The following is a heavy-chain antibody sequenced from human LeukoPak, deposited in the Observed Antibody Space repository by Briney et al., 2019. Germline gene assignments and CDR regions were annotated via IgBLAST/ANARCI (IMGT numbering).Heavy chain of an antibody. CDR1: GFTFSDYS. CDR2: ISSSSYI. V-gene: IGHV3-21*01. D-gene: IGHD3-9*01. CDR3: ARDVGYYGILTGSIDY. Sequence: GGSLRLSCAASGFTFSDYSMNWVRQAPGKGLEWVSFISSSSYIYYVDSVKGRFTISRDNAKKSLYLQMNSLRAEDTAVYYCARDVGYYGILTGSIDYWGQGTLVTVSS. J-gene: IGHJ4*02.